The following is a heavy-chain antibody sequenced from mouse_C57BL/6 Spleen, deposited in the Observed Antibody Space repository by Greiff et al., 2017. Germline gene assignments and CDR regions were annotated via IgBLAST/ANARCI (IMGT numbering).Heavy chain of an antibody. D-gene: IGHD4-1*01. CDR1: GFSLTSYG. Sequence: VHLVESGPGLVQPSQSLSITCTVSGFSLTSYGVHWVRQSPGKGLEWLGVIWSGGSTDYNAAFISRLSISKDNSKSQVFFKMNSLEADDTAIYYCARWRTGIGGFDYWGQGTTLTVSS. CDR3: ARWRTGIGGFDY. CDR2: IWSGGST. V-gene: IGHV2-2*01. J-gene: IGHJ2*01.